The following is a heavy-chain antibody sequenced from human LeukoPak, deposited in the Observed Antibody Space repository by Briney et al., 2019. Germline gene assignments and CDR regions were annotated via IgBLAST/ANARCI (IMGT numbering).Heavy chain of an antibody. CDR2: IYHSGST. CDR3: AREDQAGMKDNY. Sequence: PSETLSLTCTVSGYSISSGYYWGWIRQPPGKGLEWIGSIYHSGSTYYNPSLKSRVTISVDTSKNQFSLKLSSVTAADTVVYYCAREDQAGMKDNYWGQGTLVTVSS. CDR1: GYSISSGYY. D-gene: IGHD2-2*01. J-gene: IGHJ4*02. V-gene: IGHV4-38-2*02.